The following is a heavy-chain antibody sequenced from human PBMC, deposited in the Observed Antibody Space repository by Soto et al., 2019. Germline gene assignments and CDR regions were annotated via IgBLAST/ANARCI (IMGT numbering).Heavy chain of an antibody. CDR2: IIPIFGTA. CDR3: ARVRYYDSSGYSRPFDY. D-gene: IGHD3-22*01. V-gene: IGHV1-69*06. J-gene: IGHJ4*02. Sequence: QVQLVQSGAEVKKPGSSVKVSCKASGGTFSSYAISWVRQAPGQGLEWMGGIIPIFGTANYAQKFQGRVTITADKSTSTAYVELSSLRSEDTGVYCCARVRYYDSSGYSRPFDYWGQGTLVTVSS. CDR1: GGTFSSYA.